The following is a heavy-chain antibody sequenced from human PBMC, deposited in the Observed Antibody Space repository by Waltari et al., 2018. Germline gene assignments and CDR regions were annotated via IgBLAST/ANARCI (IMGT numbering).Heavy chain of an antibody. CDR1: GGSISNHY. Sequence: QVQLQESGPGLVKPSETLSLTCTVSGGSISNHYWSWIRQPPEKGLEWIGYIYFTGSTNDNPSLQSRVTISVDTSKNQFSLKVTSVTAADTAVYYCARGGSGLNSWGQGTLVTVSS. CDR3: ARGGSGLNS. V-gene: IGHV4-59*11. CDR2: IYFTGST. J-gene: IGHJ4*02. D-gene: IGHD2-15*01.